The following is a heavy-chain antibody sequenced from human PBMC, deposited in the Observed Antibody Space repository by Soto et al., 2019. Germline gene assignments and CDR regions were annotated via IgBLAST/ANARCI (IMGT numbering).Heavy chain of an antibody. CDR2: ISYDGNKK. Sequence: VQLIQSGGGVVQPGRSLRLSCAASGFTFSDYSLHWVRQALGKGLQWVALISYDGNKKDYADSVNGRFSVSRDNSRNTLYLQVNSPRPEDTAVYYCARAGSPYGEPHDAFDIWGQGTLVTVSS. CDR1: GFTFSDYS. J-gene: IGHJ3*02. V-gene: IGHV3-30-3*01. CDR3: ARAGSPYGEPHDAFDI. D-gene: IGHD4-17*01.